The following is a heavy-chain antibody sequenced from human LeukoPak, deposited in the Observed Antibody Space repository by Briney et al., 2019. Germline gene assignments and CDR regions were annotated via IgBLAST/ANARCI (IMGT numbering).Heavy chain of an antibody. CDR1: GGSISSSSYY. CDR3: TADKNGSFHY. V-gene: IGHV4-39*07. CDR2: IYYTGST. D-gene: IGHD6-13*01. J-gene: IGHJ4*02. Sequence: SETLSLTCTVSGGSISSSSYYWSWARQPPGRGRESIASIYYTGSTYYNPALKSRVTISLDMSKNEFFLTMTSVTAADTAVYFCTADKNGSFHYWGQGTQVTVSS.